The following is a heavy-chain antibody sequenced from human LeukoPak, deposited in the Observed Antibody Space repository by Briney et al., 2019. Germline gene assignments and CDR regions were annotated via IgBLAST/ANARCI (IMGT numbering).Heavy chain of an antibody. V-gene: IGHV3-33*06. J-gene: IGHJ4*02. CDR3: AKDVTTGTLALDY. CDR2: IWYDGTNK. D-gene: IGHD1-1*01. Sequence: GGSLRLSCAASGYTFSSWGMHWVRQAPGKGLEWVAVIWYDGTNKYYADSVKGRFTISRDNSKNTLYLQMNSLRGEDTAVYYCAKDVTTGTLALDYWGQGTLVTVSS. CDR1: GYTFSSWG.